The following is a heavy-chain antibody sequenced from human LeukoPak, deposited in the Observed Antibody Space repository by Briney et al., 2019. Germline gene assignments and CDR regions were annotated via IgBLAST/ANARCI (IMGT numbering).Heavy chain of an antibody. V-gene: IGHV1-18*01. D-gene: IGHD2-21*01. CDR1: GYTFTSYG. Sequence: GASVKVSCKASGYTFTSYGISWVRQAPGQGLEWMGWISAYNGNTNYAQKLQGRVTMTTDTSTSTAYMELRSLRSDDTAVYYCARVREECGGGCYWDDAFDIWGQGTMVTVSS. CDR2: ISAYNGNT. J-gene: IGHJ3*02. CDR3: ARVREECGGGCYWDDAFDI.